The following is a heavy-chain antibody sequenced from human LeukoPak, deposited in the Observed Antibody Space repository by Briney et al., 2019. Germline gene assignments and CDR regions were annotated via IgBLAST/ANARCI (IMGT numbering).Heavy chain of an antibody. V-gene: IGHV4-59*08. CDR1: GGSISSYY. J-gene: IGHJ5*02. Sequence: PSETLSLTCTVSGGSISSYYWSWIRQPPGKGLEWIGYIYYSGSTNYNPSLKSRVTVSVDTSKNQFSLKLSSVTAADTAVYYCARLYTGGFDPWGQGTLVTVSS. D-gene: IGHD4-11*01. CDR3: ARLYTGGFDP. CDR2: IYYSGST.